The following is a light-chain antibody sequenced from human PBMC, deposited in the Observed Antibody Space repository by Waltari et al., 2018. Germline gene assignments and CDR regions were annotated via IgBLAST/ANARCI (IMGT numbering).Light chain of an antibody. CDR2: DVS. CDR3: CSYAGSYTWV. V-gene: IGLV2-11*01. J-gene: IGLJ3*02. CDR1: SSYVGSYNY. Sequence: QSALTQPRSVSGSPGQSVTISCTGTSSYVGSYNYVSWYQQHPGNAPKLMIYDVSKRPSGVPDRFSGSKSGNTASLTISGLQAEDEADYYCCSYAGSYTWVFGGGTKLTVL.